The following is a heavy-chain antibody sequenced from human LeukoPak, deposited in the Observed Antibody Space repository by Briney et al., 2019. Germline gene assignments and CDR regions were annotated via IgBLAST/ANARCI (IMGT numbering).Heavy chain of an antibody. CDR1: GGSFSGYY. J-gene: IGHJ4*02. CDR2: INHSGST. V-gene: IGHV4-34*01. D-gene: IGHD5-12*01. CDR3: ARGLRRWLRDPFDY. Sequence: PSETLSLTCAVYGGSFSGYYWSWLRQPPGKGLEWIGEINHSGSTNYNPSLKSRVTISVDTSKNQFSLKLSSVTAADTAVYYCARGLRRWLRDPFDYWGQGTLVTVSS.